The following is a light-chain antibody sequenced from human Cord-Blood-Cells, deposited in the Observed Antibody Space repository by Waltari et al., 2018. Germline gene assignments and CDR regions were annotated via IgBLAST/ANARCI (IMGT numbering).Light chain of an antibody. CDR1: SRDVGGYNY. J-gene: IGLJ3*02. Sequence: QSALTQPASVSGSPGQSITISCTGTSRDVGGYNYVSWYQKHPGKAPKLMIYDVSNRPSGVSNRCSGSKSGNTASLTISGLQAEDEADYYCSSYTSSSTLVFGGGTKLTVL. V-gene: IGLV2-14*01. CDR3: SSYTSSSTLV. CDR2: DVS.